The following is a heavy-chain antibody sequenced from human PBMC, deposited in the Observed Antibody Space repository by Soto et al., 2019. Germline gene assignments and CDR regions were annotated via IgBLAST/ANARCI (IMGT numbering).Heavy chain of an antibody. Sequence: SETLSLTCTVSGGSISSGSYYWGWIRQPPGKGLEWIGSIFYSGDTYYNPSLKSRVTISADSSKNQFSLKLSSVTAADTAVYYCARLGTMIVVFDYSGQGTLVTGSS. CDR2: IFYSGDT. V-gene: IGHV4-39*01. J-gene: IGHJ4*02. CDR1: GGSISSGSYY. CDR3: ARLGTMIVVFDY. D-gene: IGHD3-22*01.